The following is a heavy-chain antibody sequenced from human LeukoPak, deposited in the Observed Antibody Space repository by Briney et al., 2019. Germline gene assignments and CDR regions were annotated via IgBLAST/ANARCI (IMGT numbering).Heavy chain of an antibody. V-gene: IGHV3-30*18. J-gene: IGHJ3*02. CDR1: GFTFSSYG. D-gene: IGHD2-2*01. Sequence: GGSLRLSCAASGFTFSSYGMHWVRQAPGKGLEWVAVISYDGSNKYYADSVKGRFTISRDNSKNTLYLQMNSLRAEDTAVYYCAKDYMWGPPLIGYCSSTSCYGGAFDIWGQGTMVTVSS. CDR3: AKDYMWGPPLIGYCSSTSCYGGAFDI. CDR2: ISYDGSNK.